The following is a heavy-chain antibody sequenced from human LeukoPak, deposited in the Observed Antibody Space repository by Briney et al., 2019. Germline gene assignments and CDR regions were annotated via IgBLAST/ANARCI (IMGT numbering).Heavy chain of an antibody. CDR3: ARHPRRGFGSYYNGYFDY. Sequence: SETLSLTCAVYGGSFSGYYWSWIRQPPGKGLEWIGEINHSGSTNYNPSLKSRVTISVDTSKNQFSLKLSSVTAADTAVYYCARHPRRGFGSYYNGYFDYWGQGTLVTVSS. V-gene: IGHV4-34*01. J-gene: IGHJ4*02. CDR1: GGSFSGYY. CDR2: INHSGST. D-gene: IGHD3-10*01.